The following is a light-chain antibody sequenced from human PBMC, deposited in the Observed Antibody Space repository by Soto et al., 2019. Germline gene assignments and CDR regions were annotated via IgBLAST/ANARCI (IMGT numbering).Light chain of an antibody. Sequence: EIVMTQSPATLSVSPGERATLSCRASQSVSSNSAWYQQKPGQAPRLLIYGVSTRATGIPDRFSGSGSGTEFTLTISSLQSEDFAIYYCQQYNNWPPLTFGQGTKVEIK. CDR1: QSVSSN. CDR2: GVS. CDR3: QQYNNWPPLT. V-gene: IGKV3-15*01. J-gene: IGKJ1*01.